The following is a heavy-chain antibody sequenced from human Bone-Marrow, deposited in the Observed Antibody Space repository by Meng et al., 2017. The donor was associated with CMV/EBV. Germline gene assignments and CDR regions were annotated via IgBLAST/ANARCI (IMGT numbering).Heavy chain of an antibody. CDR2: VSWNGSRT. V-gene: IGHV3-19*01. Sequence: GESLKISCAASGFTFSNSDMNWVRQAPGKGLEWVSGVSWNGSRTHYADSVKGRFIISRDNSRNFLYLQMNSLRAEDTAVYYCARDDGYSGSSYEAAFDIWGQGTMVTVSS. D-gene: IGHD6-13*01. J-gene: IGHJ3*02. CDR1: GFTFSNSD. CDR3: ARDDGYSGSSYEAAFDI.